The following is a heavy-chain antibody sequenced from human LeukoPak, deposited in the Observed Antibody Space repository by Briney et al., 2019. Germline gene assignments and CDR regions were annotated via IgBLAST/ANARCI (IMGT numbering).Heavy chain of an antibody. CDR3: ARAEGDYYRKQHTRHAFDI. V-gene: IGHV4-59*08. CDR1: GGSISSYY. J-gene: IGHJ3*02. Sequence: SETLSLTCTVSGGSISSYYWSWIRQPPGKGLEWIGYIYYSGGTNYNPSLKSRVTISVDTSKNQFSLKLSSVTAADTAVYYCARAEGDYYRKQHTRHAFDIWGQGTMVTVSS. CDR2: IYYSGGT. D-gene: IGHD3-10*01.